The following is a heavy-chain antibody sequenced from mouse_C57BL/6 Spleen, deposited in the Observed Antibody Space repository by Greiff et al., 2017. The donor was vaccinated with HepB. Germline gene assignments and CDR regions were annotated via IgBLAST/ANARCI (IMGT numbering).Heavy chain of an antibody. CDR3: AREDSSGHFDY. CDR2: IDPSDSET. D-gene: IGHD3-2*02. Sequence: QVQLQQPGAELVRPGSSVKLSCKASGYTFTSYWMHWVKQRPIQGLEWIGNIDPSDSETHYNQKFKDKATLTVDKSSNTAYMQLSSLTSEDSAVYYCAREDSSGHFDYWGQGTTLTVSS. J-gene: IGHJ2*01. V-gene: IGHV1-52*01. CDR1: GYTFTSYW.